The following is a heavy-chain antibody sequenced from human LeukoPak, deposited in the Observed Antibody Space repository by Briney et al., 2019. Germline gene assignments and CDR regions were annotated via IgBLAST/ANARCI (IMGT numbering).Heavy chain of an antibody. J-gene: IGHJ6*02. CDR2: IKYDGSEK. CDR3: ARGRSMDV. V-gene: IGHV3-7*01. CDR1: GFSFSTYC. Sequence: GGSLRLSCAASGFSFSTYCMTWGRQAPGKGLEWVATIKYDGSEKYYVDSVKGRFTISRDNAKNSLYLQMNILRAEDTAVYYCARGRSMDVWGQGTTVTVSS.